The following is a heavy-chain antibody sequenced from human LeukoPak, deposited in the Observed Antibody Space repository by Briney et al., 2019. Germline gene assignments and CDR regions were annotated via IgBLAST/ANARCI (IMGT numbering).Heavy chain of an antibody. J-gene: IGHJ4*02. D-gene: IGHD3-22*01. CDR1: GGTFSSYA. V-gene: IGHV1-69*13. Sequence: SVKVSCKASGGTFSSYAISWVRQAPGQGLEWMGGIIPIFGTANYAQKFQGRVTITADESTSTAYMELSSLRSEDTAVYYCAKTGSYYDSSGYGYRYFDYWGQGTLVTVSS. CDR3: AKTGSYYDSSGYGYRYFDY. CDR2: IIPIFGTA.